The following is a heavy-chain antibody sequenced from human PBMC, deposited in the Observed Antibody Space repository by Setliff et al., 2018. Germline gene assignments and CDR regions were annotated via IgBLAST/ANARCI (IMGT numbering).Heavy chain of an antibody. CDR1: GGSINSYY. D-gene: IGHD1-26*01. CDR2: IYYSGNSNYDT. Sequence: PSETLSLTCIVSGGSINSYYWNWIRQPPGKGLEWFGYIYYSGNSNYDTNYNPSLNSRLTISVDTSKNQFSLKLSSVTAADTAVYYCARGAVVGVSDAFDIWGQGTMVTVPS. CDR3: ARGAVVGVSDAFDI. V-gene: IGHV4-59*01. J-gene: IGHJ3*02.